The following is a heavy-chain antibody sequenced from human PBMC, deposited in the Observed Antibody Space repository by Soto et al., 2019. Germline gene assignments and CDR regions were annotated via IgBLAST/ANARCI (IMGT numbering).Heavy chain of an antibody. Sequence: EVQLLESGGGLVQRGGSLRLSCAASGFTFSSYAMSWVRQAPGKGLEWVSVIGDNSAIAYYADSVKGRFTISRDTSKNTLYLQMNSLRAEDTAVYYCVNFEGITFSDYYMDVWGKGTTVTVSS. CDR3: VNFEGITFSDYYMDV. V-gene: IGHV3-23*01. J-gene: IGHJ6*03. CDR1: GFTFSSYA. CDR2: IGDNSAIA.